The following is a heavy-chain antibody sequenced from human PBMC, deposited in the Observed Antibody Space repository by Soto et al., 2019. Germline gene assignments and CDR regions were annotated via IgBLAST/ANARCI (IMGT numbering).Heavy chain of an antibody. D-gene: IGHD5-12*01. Sequence: PSETLSLTCAVYCGSFSGYYWSWIRQPPGKGLEWIGEINHSGSTNYNPSLKSRVTISVDTSKNQFSLKLSSVTAADTAVYYCARPSYGLRPYYYYYYGMDVWGQGTTVTVS. CDR1: CGSFSGYY. J-gene: IGHJ6*02. V-gene: IGHV4-34*01. CDR2: INHSGST. CDR3: ARPSYGLRPYYYYYYGMDV.